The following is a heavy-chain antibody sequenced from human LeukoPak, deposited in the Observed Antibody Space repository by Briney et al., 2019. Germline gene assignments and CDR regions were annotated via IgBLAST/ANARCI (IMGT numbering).Heavy chain of an antibody. CDR3: AREYNYYDSRGYYTGNCFDP. D-gene: IGHD3-22*01. CDR2: IIPILGIA. J-gene: IGHJ5*02. Sequence: SVKVSCKASGGTFSSYAISWVRQAPGQGLEWMGRIIPILGIANYAQKFQGRVTITADKSTSTAYMELSSLRSDDTAVYYCAREYNYYDSRGYYTGNCFDPWGQGTLVTVSS. V-gene: IGHV1-69*04. CDR1: GGTFSSYA.